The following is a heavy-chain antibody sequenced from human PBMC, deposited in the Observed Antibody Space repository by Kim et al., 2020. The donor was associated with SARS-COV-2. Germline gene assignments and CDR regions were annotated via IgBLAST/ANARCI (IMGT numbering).Heavy chain of an antibody. CDR3: ARVGYSSSSHWYFDL. D-gene: IGHD6-6*01. V-gene: IGHV4-34*01. CDR1: AGSFSGYY. Sequence: SETLSLTCAVYAGSFSGYYWSWIRQPPGKGLEWIGEINHSGSTNYNPSLKSRVTISVDTSKNQFSLKLSSVTAADTAVYYCARVGYSSSSHWYFDLWGRGTLVPVSS. J-gene: IGHJ2*01. CDR2: INHSGST.